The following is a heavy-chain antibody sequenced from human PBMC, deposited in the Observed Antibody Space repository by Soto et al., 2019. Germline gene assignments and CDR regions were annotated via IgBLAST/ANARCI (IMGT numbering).Heavy chain of an antibody. D-gene: IGHD3-3*01. CDR3: ARDMSIFGVAPGGGMDV. CDR1: NGSISTYDYS. CDR2: IYHSGRT. J-gene: IGHJ6*02. Sequence: PSETLSLTCTVSNGSISTYDYSWTWIRQPPGRGLEWIGSIYHSGRTYYMPSLRSRLTMSLDKAKNQFSLNLSSMTAADTAVYFCARDMSIFGVAPGGGMDVWGQGTTVTVSS. V-gene: IGHV4-30-2*01.